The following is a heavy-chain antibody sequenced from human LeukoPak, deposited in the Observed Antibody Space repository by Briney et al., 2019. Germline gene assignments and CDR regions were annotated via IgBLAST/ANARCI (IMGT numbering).Heavy chain of an antibody. Sequence: GESLKISCKGSGYSFTSYWIGWVRQMPGKGLEWMGIIYPGDSDTRYSPSFQGQVTISADKSISTAYLQWSSLKASDTAMYYCALGPSYGSGSYWVDRHMDVWGKGTTVTISS. CDR1: GYSFTSYW. CDR3: ALGPSYGSGSYWVDRHMDV. CDR2: IYPGDSDT. V-gene: IGHV5-51*01. D-gene: IGHD3-10*01. J-gene: IGHJ6*03.